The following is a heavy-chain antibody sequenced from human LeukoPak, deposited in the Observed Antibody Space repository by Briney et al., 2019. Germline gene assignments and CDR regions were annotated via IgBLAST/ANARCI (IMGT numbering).Heavy chain of an antibody. CDR1: GYTFTCYG. CDR3: AREGIVVVPAAMDP. D-gene: IGHD2-2*01. J-gene: IGHJ5*02. V-gene: IGHV1-18*01. Sequence: ASAKVSCKASGYTFTCYGISWVRQAPGQGLEWMGWISAYNGNTHYAQQLQGRVTMTTDTSTSTAYMELRSLRSDDTAVYYCAREGIVVVPAAMDPWGQGTLVTVSS. CDR2: ISAYNGNT.